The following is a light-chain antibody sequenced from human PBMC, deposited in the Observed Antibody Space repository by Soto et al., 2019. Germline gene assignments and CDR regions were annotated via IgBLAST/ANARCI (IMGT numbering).Light chain of an antibody. CDR3: RSCAGSNNAV. CDR1: SSDVGGYNY. V-gene: IGLV2-8*01. J-gene: IGLJ3*02. CDR2: EVS. Sequence: QSALTQPPSASGSPGQSVTISCTGTSSDVGGYNYVSWYQQHPGKAPKLMIYEVSKRPSGVPDRFSGSKSGNTASLTVSGLQAGDEGDYYCRSCAGSNNAVFGGGTKLTVL.